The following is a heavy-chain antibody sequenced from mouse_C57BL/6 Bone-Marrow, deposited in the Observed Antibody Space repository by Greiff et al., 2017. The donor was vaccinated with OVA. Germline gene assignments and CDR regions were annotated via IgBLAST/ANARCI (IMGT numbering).Heavy chain of an antibody. J-gene: IGHJ2*01. Sequence: VQLQQSGTVLARPGASVKMSCKTSGYTFPSYWMHWVKQRPGPGLEWIGAIYPGNSDTSYNQKFKGKAKLTAVTSASTAYMKLSSLTNEDSAVYYCTRCYYVGDVDYWGQGTTLTVSS. D-gene: IGHD1-1*01. CDR1: GYTFPSYW. CDR2: IYPGNSDT. V-gene: IGHV1-5*01. CDR3: TRCYYVGDVDY.